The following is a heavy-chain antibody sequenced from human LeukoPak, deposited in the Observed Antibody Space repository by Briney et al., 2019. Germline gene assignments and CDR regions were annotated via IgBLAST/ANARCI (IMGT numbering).Heavy chain of an antibody. Sequence: SVKVSCKASGGTFISYAISWVRQAPGQGLEWMGGIIPIFGTANYAQKFQGRVTITADESTSTAYMELSSLRSEDTAVYYCARGLDSSGYSSSDPWGQGTLVTVSS. J-gene: IGHJ5*02. CDR3: ARGLDSSGYSSSDP. CDR2: IIPIFGTA. V-gene: IGHV1-69*13. D-gene: IGHD6-13*01. CDR1: GGTFISYA.